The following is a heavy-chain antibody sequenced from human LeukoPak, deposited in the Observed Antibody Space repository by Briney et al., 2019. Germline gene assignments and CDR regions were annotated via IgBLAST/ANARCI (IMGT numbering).Heavy chain of an antibody. V-gene: IGHV4-39*01. D-gene: IGHD3-22*01. CDR3: ARLREYRTYYYDSSGYYPFDY. J-gene: IGHJ4*02. CDR1: GGSISSSSYY. Sequence: SETLSLTCTVSGGSISSSSYYWGWIRQPPGKGLEWIGSIYYSGSTYYNPSLKSRVTISVNTSKNQFSLKLSSVTAADTAVYYCARLREYRTYYYDSSGYYPFDYWGQGTLVTVSS. CDR2: IYYSGST.